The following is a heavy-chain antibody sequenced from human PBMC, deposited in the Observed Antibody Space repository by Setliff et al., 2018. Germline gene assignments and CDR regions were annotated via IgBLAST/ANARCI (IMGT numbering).Heavy chain of an antibody. D-gene: IGHD2-8*02. Sequence: GGSLRLSCAASGFTFSTYSLIWVRQAPGTGLEWVSSISPSSSHIYYADSAEGRFTISRDNANNLLYLHMSSLRAEDTAVYYCARDFSTGSSSWGQGTLVTVSS. V-gene: IGHV3-21*04. J-gene: IGHJ5*02. CDR3: ARDFSTGSSS. CDR2: ISPSSSHI. CDR1: GFTFSTYS.